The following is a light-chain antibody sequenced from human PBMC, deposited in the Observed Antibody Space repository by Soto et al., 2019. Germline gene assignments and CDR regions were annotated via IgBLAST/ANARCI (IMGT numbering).Light chain of an antibody. Sequence: DIVMTQSPDSLAVFLGERATINCKSSQSVLYSSNNKNYLAWYQQKAGQPPKLLIYWASTRESGVPDRFSGSGSGTDFTLTISSLQAEDVAVYYCQQYSATPPSTFGQGTKLEIK. V-gene: IGKV4-1*01. CDR2: WAS. CDR1: QSVLYSSNNKNY. J-gene: IGKJ2*01. CDR3: QQYSATPPST.